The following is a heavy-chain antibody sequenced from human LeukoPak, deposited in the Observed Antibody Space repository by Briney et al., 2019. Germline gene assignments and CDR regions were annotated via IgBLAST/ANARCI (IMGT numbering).Heavy chain of an antibody. CDR3: ARVGDSSGYYLGAFDI. D-gene: IGHD3-22*01. CDR2: ISAYNGNT. Sequence: ASVKVSCKASGYTFTSYGISWVRQAPGQGLEWMGWISAYNGNTNYAQKLQGRVTMTTDTSTSTAYMELRSLRSDDTAVYYCARVGDSSGYYLGAFDIWGQGTMVTVSS. J-gene: IGHJ3*02. CDR1: GYTFTSYG. V-gene: IGHV1-18*01.